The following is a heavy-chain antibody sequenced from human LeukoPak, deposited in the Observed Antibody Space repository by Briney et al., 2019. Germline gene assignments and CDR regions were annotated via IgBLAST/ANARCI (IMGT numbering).Heavy chain of an antibody. V-gene: IGHV1-18*01. CDR2: ISAYNGNT. CDR1: GYSFTSYG. J-gene: IGHJ4*02. D-gene: IGHD6-19*01. Sequence: ASVRVSCKASGYSFTSYGITWVRQAPGQGLEWLGWISAYNGNTNYAQNLQGRVTMDTDTSTSTAYMELRSLRSDDTAVYYCARETGAVAGLFDYWGQGTLVTVSS. CDR3: ARETGAVAGLFDY.